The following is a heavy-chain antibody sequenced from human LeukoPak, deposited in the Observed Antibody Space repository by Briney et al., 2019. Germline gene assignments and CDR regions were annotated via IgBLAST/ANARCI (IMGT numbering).Heavy chain of an antibody. CDR1: GFTFSSYS. CDR3: ARPITGAYPDY. V-gene: IGHV3-48*01. Sequence: GGSLRLSCAASGFTFSSYSMNWVRQAPGKGLEWVSYISSSSSTIYYADSVKGRFTISRDNAKNSLYLQMNSLRAEDTAVYYCARPITGAYPDYWGQGTLVTVSS. CDR2: ISSSSSTI. J-gene: IGHJ4*02. D-gene: IGHD1-20*01.